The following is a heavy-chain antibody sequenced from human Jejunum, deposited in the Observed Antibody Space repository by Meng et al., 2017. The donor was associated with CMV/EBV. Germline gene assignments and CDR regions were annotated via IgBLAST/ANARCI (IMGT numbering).Heavy chain of an antibody. CDR3: ARDTAAAGIDY. D-gene: IGHD6-13*01. Sequence: AAYGFTFINYDMNWVRQAPGKGLEWVSYITGGGTTIYYADSVKGRFTISRDNAKNSLYLQMNSLRAEDTAVYYCARDTAAAGIDYWGQGTVVTVSS. CDR1: GFTFINYD. J-gene: IGHJ4*02. CDR2: ITGGGTTI. V-gene: IGHV3-48*03.